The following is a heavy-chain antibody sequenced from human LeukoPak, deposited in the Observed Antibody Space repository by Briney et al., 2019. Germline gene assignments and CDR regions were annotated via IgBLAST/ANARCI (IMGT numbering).Heavy chain of an antibody. J-gene: IGHJ3*02. V-gene: IGHV4-61*02. CDR1: GGSISSGSYY. CDR2: IYTSGST. Sequence: SETLSLTCTVSGGSISSGSYYWSWIRQPAGTGLEWIGRIYTSGSTNYNPSLKSRVTISVDTSKNQFSLKLSSVTAADTAVYYCARISVVPAGIDIWGQGTMVTVSS. CDR3: ARISVVPAGIDI. D-gene: IGHD2-2*01.